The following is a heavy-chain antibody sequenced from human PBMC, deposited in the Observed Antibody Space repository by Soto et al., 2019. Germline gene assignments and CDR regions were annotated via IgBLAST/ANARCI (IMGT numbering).Heavy chain of an antibody. D-gene: IGHD6-19*01. CDR1: GFTFNRYR. CDR2: INQNGSEQ. Sequence: GGSLRLSCAASGFTFNRYRMSWVRQAPGRGLECVAHINQNGSEQRYVDSVKGRFTISRDNAENSLYLQMNSLRAEDTAVYFCSTLSWDSSGWYWGQGTPVTVSS. J-gene: IGHJ4*02. CDR3: STLSWDSSGWY. V-gene: IGHV3-7*03.